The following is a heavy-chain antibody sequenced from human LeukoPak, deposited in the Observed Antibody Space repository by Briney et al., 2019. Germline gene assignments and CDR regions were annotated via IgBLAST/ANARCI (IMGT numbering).Heavy chain of an antibody. J-gene: IGHJ3*02. Sequence: SETLSLTCTVSGGSISSYYRSWIRQPPGKGLEWIGYIYYSGSTNYNPSLKSRVTISVDTSKNQFSLKLSSVTAADTAVYYCARGFSGYDGAFDIWGQGTMVTVSS. CDR2: IYYSGST. CDR1: GGSISSYY. V-gene: IGHV4-59*01. CDR3: ARGFSGYDGAFDI. D-gene: IGHD5-12*01.